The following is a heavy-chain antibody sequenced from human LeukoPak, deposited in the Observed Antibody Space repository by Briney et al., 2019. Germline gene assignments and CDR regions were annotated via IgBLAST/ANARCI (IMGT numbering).Heavy chain of an antibody. Sequence: PGGSLRLSCAASGFTFSSYSMNWVRQAPGKGLEWVSSISSSSSYIYYADSVKGRFTISRDNAKNSLYLQMNSLRAEDTAVYYCARCKDGYSSGWWSPPGQDAFDIWGQGTMDTVSS. J-gene: IGHJ3*02. CDR1: GFTFSSYS. CDR3: ARCKDGYSSGWWSPPGQDAFDI. V-gene: IGHV3-21*01. D-gene: IGHD6-19*01. CDR2: ISSSSSYI.